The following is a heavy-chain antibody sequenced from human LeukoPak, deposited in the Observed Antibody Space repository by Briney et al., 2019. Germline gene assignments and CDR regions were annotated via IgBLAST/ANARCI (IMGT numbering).Heavy chain of an antibody. CDR2: IYYSGST. CDR3: ARDRYSSGFANGDDAFDI. CDR1: GDSISSSYY. J-gene: IGHJ3*02. Sequence: SETLSLTCSVSGDSISSSYYWGWVRQPPGKGLEWIGNIYYSGSTYYNPSLKSRVTISLDTSKNQFSLKVNSVTAADTAVYYCARDRYSSGFANGDDAFDIWGQGTMVTVSS. V-gene: IGHV4-39*07. D-gene: IGHD6-19*01.